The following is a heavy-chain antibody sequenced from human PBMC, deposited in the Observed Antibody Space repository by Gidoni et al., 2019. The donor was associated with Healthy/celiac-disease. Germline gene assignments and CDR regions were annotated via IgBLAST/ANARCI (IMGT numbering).Heavy chain of an antibody. V-gene: IGHV3-48*02. D-gene: IGHD1-26*01. J-gene: IGHJ4*02. CDR2: ISSSSSTI. CDR3: ARGRVVGATDYFDY. CDR1: GFTFSSYS. Sequence: EVQLVESGGGLVQPGGSLRLSCAASGFTFSSYSMNWVRQAPGQGLEWVSYISSSSSTIYYADSVKGRFTISRDNAKNSLYLQMNSLRDEDTAVYYCARGRVVGATDYFDYWGQGTLVTVSS.